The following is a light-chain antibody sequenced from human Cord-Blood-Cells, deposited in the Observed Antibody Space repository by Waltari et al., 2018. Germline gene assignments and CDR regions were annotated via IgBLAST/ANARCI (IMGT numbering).Light chain of an antibody. CDR1: SGSIASND. J-gene: IGLJ2*01. V-gene: IGLV6-57*01. CDR3: QSYDSSNVV. CDR2: EDN. Sequence: NFMLTQPHSVSESPGKTVTISCTRSSGSIASNDVQWYQERPVSSPTTVIYEDNQSPSGVPDRFSGSIDSSSNSASLTISGLKTEDEADYYCQSYDSSNVVFGGGTKLTVL.